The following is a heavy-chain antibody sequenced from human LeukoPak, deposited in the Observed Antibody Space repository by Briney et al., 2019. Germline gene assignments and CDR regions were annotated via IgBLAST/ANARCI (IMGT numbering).Heavy chain of an antibody. J-gene: IGHJ5*02. CDR1: GFTFSNAW. CDR3: TTDPEYSVVLGWFDP. V-gene: IGHV3-15*01. Sequence: GGSLRLSCAASGFTFSNAWMSWVRQAPGKGLEWVGRIKSKTDGGTTDYAAPVKGRFTISRDDSKNTLYLQMNSLKTEDTAVYYCTTDPEYSVVLGWFDPWGQGTLVTVSS. CDR2: IKSKTDGGTT. D-gene: IGHD1-26*01.